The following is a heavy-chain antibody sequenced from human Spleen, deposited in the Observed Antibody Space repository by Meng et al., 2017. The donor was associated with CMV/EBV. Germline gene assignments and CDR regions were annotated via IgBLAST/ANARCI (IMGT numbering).Heavy chain of an antibody. J-gene: IGHJ4*02. Sequence: GESLKISCAASGFSFSDYWMSWVRQSPGKGLEWVANIKRDGSEKYYVDSVKGRFTISRDNAKNTLYLQMKSLRGEDTAVYYCARKTPFDYWGQGTLVTVSS. D-gene: IGHD2-15*01. CDR2: IKRDGSEK. CDR1: GFSFSDYW. V-gene: IGHV3-7*01. CDR3: ARKTPFDY.